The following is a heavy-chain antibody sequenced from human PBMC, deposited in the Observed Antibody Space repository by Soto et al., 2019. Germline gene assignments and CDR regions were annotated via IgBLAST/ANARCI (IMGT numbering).Heavy chain of an antibody. D-gene: IGHD5-12*01. J-gene: IGHJ4*02. CDR2: VSDSGGNT. Sequence: GSLRLSCAASGFTFTKCAMTWVRQAPGKGLEWVSTVSDSGGNTYYADSVKGRFTISRDNSKNTLFLQMNSLRAEDTAVYYCAEGGFYDGFDYWGQGTLVTVSS. CDR1: GFTFTKCA. CDR3: AEGGFYDGFDY. V-gene: IGHV3-23*01.